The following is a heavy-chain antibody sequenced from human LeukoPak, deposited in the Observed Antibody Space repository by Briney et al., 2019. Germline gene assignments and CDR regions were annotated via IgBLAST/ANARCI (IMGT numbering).Heavy chain of an antibody. CDR3: ARDYSGYDFLDY. Sequence: SETLSLTCTVSGDSISSSNHYWTWIRQLPGKGLEWIGYIYYSGTTYYNPSLESRVTILVDTSRNQFSLRLSSVTAADTAAYYCARDYSGYDFLDYWGQGTLVTVSS. CDR1: GDSISSSNHY. D-gene: IGHD5-12*01. J-gene: IGHJ4*02. CDR2: IYYSGTT. V-gene: IGHV4-31*03.